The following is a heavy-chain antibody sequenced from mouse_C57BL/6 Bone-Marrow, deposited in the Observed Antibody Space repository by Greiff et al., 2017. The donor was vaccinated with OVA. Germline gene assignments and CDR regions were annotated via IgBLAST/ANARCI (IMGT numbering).Heavy chain of an antibody. J-gene: IGHJ4*01. CDR2: IHPNSGST. V-gene: IGHV1-64*01. CDR3: ANLSYYGYYLYAMDY. Sequence: QVQLQQPGAELVKPGASVKLSCKASGYTFTSYWMHWVKQRPGQGLEWIGMIHPNSGSTKYNEKFKSKATLTVDQSSSTAYTQLSSLTSEYSAFYYCANLSYYGYYLYAMDYWGQGTSVTVSS. D-gene: IGHD2-3*01. CDR1: GYTFTSYW.